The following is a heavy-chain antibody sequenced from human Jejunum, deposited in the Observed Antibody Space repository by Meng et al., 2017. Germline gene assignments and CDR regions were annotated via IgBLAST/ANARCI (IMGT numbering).Heavy chain of an antibody. CDR3: ARALGAYGDSGFAY. D-gene: IGHD4-17*01. Sequence: VQLQPWGAGLLEPSGTLSLPCAVSGGSLKDFYWNWIRQPPGKGLEWIGEISHSGSTNYNPSLKSRVTISVDRSQNQLPLKLTSVSGTDTAVYFCARALGAYGDSGFAYWGQGALVTVSS. CDR1: GGSLKDFY. CDR2: ISHSGST. V-gene: IGHV4-34*01. J-gene: IGHJ4*02.